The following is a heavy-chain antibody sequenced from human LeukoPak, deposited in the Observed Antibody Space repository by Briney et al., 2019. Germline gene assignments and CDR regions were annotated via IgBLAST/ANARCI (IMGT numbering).Heavy chain of an antibody. CDR2: INPNSGGT. CDR3: ASGRGYCSSTSCSTDDAFDL. Sequence: ASVKVSCKASEYTFTGYYMHWVRQAPGQGLEWMGWINPNSGGTNYAQKFQGRVTMTRDTSISTAYMELSRLRSDDTAVYYCASGRGYCSSTSCSTDDAFDLWGQGTMVTVSS. D-gene: IGHD2-2*02. CDR1: EYTFTGYY. J-gene: IGHJ3*01. V-gene: IGHV1-2*02.